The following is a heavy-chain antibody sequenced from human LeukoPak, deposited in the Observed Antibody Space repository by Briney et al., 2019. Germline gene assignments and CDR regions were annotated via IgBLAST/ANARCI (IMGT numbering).Heavy chain of an antibody. CDR3: AKDMEVAGTWAGFFGY. Sequence: PGGSLRLSCAASGFTFDDYAMHWVRQAPGKGLEWVSGISWNSGSIGYADSVKGRFTISRDNAKNSLYLQMNSLRAEDTALYYCAKDMEVAGTWAGFFGYWGQGTLVTVSS. CDR1: GFTFDDYA. D-gene: IGHD6-19*01. CDR2: ISWNSGSI. J-gene: IGHJ4*02. V-gene: IGHV3-9*01.